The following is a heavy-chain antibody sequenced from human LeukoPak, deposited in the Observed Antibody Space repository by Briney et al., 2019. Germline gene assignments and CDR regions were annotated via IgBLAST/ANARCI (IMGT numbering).Heavy chain of an antibody. CDR1: GGSISSTTFF. CDR3: ASRLWFGELRPSEH. CDR2: IYFNGST. Sequence: SETLSLTCTVSGGSISSTTFFWGWIRQPPGKGLEWIGNIYFNGSTYYNPSLKSRVTISIDTSKNRFSLKLSSVTAADTAVYYCASRLWFGELRPSEHWGQGSLLTVSS. D-gene: IGHD3-10*01. V-gene: IGHV4-39*02. J-gene: IGHJ4*02.